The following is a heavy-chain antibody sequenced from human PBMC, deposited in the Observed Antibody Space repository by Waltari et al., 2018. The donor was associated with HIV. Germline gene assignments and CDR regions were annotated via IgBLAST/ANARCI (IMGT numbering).Heavy chain of an antibody. CDR2: ISSSSSYI. D-gene: IGHD3-22*01. Sequence: EVQLVESGGGLVKPGGSLRLSCAASGFTFSRYSMNWVRQAPGKGLDGVSSISSSSSYIYYADSGKGRFTISRDNAKNSLYLQMNSLRAEDTAVYYCARDSGPYYYDSSGYASFDYWGQGTLVTVSS. CDR1: GFTFSRYS. CDR3: ARDSGPYYYDSSGYASFDY. V-gene: IGHV3-21*01. J-gene: IGHJ4*02.